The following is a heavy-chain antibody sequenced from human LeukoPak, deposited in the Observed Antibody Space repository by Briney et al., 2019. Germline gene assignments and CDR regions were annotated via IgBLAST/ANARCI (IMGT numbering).Heavy chain of an antibody. J-gene: IGHJ4*02. CDR3: ARTHPNYDSSGALRDDY. V-gene: IGHV3-7*03. CDR1: GFTFSSYW. D-gene: IGHD3-22*01. CDR2: IKQDGSEK. Sequence: GGSLRLSCAASGFTFSSYWMSWVRQAPGKGLEWVANIKQDGSEKYYVDSVKGRFTISRDNAKNSLYLQMNSLRAEDTAVYYCARTHPNYDSSGALRDDYWGQGTLVTVSS.